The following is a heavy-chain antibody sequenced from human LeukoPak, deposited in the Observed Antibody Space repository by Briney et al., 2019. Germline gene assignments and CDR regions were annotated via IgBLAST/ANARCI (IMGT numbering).Heavy chain of an antibody. CDR3: ASIQQLDGYYYYYGMDV. V-gene: IGHV3-21*01. D-gene: IGHD6-13*01. CDR2: ISSSSSYI. CDR1: GFTFSSYS. J-gene: IGHJ6*02. Sequence: PGRSLRLSCTASGFTFSSYSMNWVRQAPGKGLEWVSSISSSSSYIYYADSVKGRFTISRDNAKNSLYLQMNSLRAEDTAVYYCASIQQLDGYYYYYGMDVWGQGTTVTVSS.